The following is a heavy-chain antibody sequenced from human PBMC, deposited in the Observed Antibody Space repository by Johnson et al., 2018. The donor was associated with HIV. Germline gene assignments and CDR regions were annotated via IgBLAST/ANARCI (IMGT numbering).Heavy chain of an antibody. CDR1: GFTFSSYG. J-gene: IGHJ3*02. CDR3: ARAGRLGYCSCGSCYSPAFDI. V-gene: IGHV3-66*01. D-gene: IGHD2-15*01. CDR2: IYSGGST. Sequence: VQLVESGGGVVQPGRSLRLSCAASGFTFSSYGMHWVRQAPGKGLEWVSVIYSGGSTYYADSVKDRFTISRDNSKNTLYLQMNSLRAEDTAVYYCARAGRLGYCSCGSCYSPAFDIWGQGTMVTVS.